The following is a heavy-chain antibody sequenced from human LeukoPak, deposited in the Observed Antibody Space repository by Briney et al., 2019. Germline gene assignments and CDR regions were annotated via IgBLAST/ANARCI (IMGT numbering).Heavy chain of an antibody. CDR3: AKAQYYYYYYMDV. J-gene: IGHJ6*03. V-gene: IGHV3-23*01. CDR1: GFTFSSYA. Sequence: HPGGSLRLSCAASGFTFSSYAMSWVRQAPGKGLEWVSAISGSGGSTYYADSVKGRFTISRDNSKNTLYLQMNSLRAEDTAVYYCAKAQYYYYYYMDVWGKGTTVTVSS. CDR2: ISGSGGST.